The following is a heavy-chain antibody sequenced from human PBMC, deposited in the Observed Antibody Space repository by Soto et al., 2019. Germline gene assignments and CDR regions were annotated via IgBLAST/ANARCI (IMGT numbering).Heavy chain of an antibody. CDR3: ARGVLVFSHYYGMDV. J-gene: IGHJ6*02. D-gene: IGHD6-13*01. V-gene: IGHV4-30-4*01. CDR1: GGSISSGDYY. Sequence: SETLSLTCTVSGGSISSGDYYWSWIRQPPGKGLECIGYIYYSGSTYYNPSLKSRVTISVDGSKNQFSLKLSSVTAADTAVYYCARGVLVFSHYYGMDVWGQGTTVTVSS. CDR2: IYYSGST.